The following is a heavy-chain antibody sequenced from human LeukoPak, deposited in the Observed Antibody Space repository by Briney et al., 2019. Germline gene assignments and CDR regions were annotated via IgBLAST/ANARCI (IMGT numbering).Heavy chain of an antibody. CDR1: GYSFTSYW. CDR2: IYPGDSDT. V-gene: IGHV5-51*01. CDR3: ARLPYYYDSSAQGTSWYFDL. Sequence: GESLKISCKGSGYSFTSYWIGWVRQMPGKGLEWMGIIYPGDSDTRYSPSFQGQVTISADKSISTAYLQWSSLKASDTAMYYCARLPYYYDSSAQGTSWYFDLWGRSTLVTVSS. D-gene: IGHD3-22*01. J-gene: IGHJ2*01.